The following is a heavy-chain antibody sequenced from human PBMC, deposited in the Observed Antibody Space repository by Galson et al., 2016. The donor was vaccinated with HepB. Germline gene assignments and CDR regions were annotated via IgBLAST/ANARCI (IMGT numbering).Heavy chain of an antibody. Sequence: ETLSLTCTVSGTSIRSTSSYWAWIRQPPGKGLEWIGNIYYTGSTYYTPSLKGRVSITVDASKNLYSLNLSSVTGADTAIYYCARLIFDFWSKGRVDPWGQGTLVTVSS. D-gene: IGHD3-3*01. CDR3: ARLIFDFWSKGRVDP. CDR1: GTSIRSTSSY. CDR2: IYYTGST. V-gene: IGHV4-39*01. J-gene: IGHJ5*02.